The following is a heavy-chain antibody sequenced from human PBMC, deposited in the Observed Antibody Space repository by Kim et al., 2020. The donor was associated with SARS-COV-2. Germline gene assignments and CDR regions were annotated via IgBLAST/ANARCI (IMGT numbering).Heavy chain of an antibody. D-gene: IGHD7-27*01. Sequence: GGSLRLSCAASGFTFSSYSMNWVRQAPGKGLEWVSSISSSSSYIYYADSVKGRFTISRDNAKNSLYLQMNSLRAEDTAVYYCARDLGSDNWGGYYYDMDVWGQGTTVTVSS. CDR1: GFTFSSYS. CDR3: ARDLGSDNWGGYYYDMDV. J-gene: IGHJ6*02. V-gene: IGHV3-21*01. CDR2: ISSSSSYI.